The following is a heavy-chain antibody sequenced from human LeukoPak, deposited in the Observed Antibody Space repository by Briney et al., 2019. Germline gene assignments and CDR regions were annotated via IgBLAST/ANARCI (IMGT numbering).Heavy chain of an antibody. V-gene: IGHV3-30*04. J-gene: IGHJ6*04. CDR1: GLSFNTYA. Sequence: GGSLRLSCVDSGLSFNTYAMHWVRQAPGKGLEWVAAISYDGSYTYYRDSVRGRFTISRDNSKNTMYLQMNSLRAEDAAMYYCWRALDVWGKGTTVTVSS. CDR3: WRALDV. CDR2: ISYDGSYT.